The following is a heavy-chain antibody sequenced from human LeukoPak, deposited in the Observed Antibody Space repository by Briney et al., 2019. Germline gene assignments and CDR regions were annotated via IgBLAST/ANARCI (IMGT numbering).Heavy chain of an antibody. CDR1: GFSFSTYA. V-gene: IGHV3-23*01. D-gene: IGHD1-26*01. CDR2: ITGSGGTT. J-gene: IGHJ4*02. Sequence: GGSLRLSCAASGFSFSTYAMSWVRQAQGKGREWVSGITGSGGTTYYADSVKGRFTISRDNSNDTLYLQMNSLRPEDTALYYCAKEYSGHAPFGSWGQGTLVTVSS. CDR3: AKEYSGHAPFGS.